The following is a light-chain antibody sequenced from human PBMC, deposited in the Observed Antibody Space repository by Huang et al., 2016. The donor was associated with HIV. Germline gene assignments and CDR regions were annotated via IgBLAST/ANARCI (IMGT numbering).Light chain of an antibody. V-gene: IGKV3-20*01. CDR3: QQYGRSPYT. J-gene: IGKJ2*01. CDR1: QNVSSNY. Sequence: EIVLTQSPGTLSLSPGERATLSCRASQNVSSNYLAWHQQKPGQAPRLLISGASNRATGIPNRFSGSGSGTDFTLTITRLAPEDFAMFYCQQYGRSPYTFGQGTQLEI. CDR2: GAS.